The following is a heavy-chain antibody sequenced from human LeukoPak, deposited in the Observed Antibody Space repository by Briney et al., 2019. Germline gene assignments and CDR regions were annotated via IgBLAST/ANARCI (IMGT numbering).Heavy chain of an antibody. V-gene: IGHV1-69*06. CDR2: IIPIFGTA. J-gene: IGHJ6*03. CDR3: ARDQGVLRFLEWLPNYYYYYMDV. CDR1: GGTFSSYA. D-gene: IGHD3-3*01. Sequence: SVKVSCKASGGTFSSYAISWVRQAPGQGLEWMGGIIPIFGTANYAQKFQGRVTITADKSTSTAYMELSSLRSEDTAVYYCARDQGVLRFLEWLPNYYYYYMDVWGKGTTVTVSS.